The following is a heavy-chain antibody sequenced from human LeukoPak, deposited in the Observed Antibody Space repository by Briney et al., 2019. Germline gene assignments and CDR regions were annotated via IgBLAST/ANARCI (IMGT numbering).Heavy chain of an antibody. Sequence: SETLSLTCAVYGGSFSGYYWSWIRQPPGKGLEWIGEINHSGSTNHNPSLKSRVTISVDTSKNQFSLKLSSVTAADTAVYYCARGGITMVRGALGGYFQHWGQGTLVTVSS. D-gene: IGHD3-10*01. CDR3: ARGGITMVRGALGGYFQH. CDR1: GGSFSGYY. CDR2: INHSGST. V-gene: IGHV4-34*01. J-gene: IGHJ1*01.